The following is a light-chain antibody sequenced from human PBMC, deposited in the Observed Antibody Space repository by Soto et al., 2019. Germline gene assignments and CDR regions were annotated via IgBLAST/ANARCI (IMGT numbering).Light chain of an antibody. CDR1: QSVSTN. Sequence: EIVMTQSPATLSVSPGEGATLSCRASQSVSTNLAWYQQKPGQAPRLLIYGASTRATGIPARFSGSGSGTEFTLAISSLQSEDFAVYYCQQYNNWPPLTFGGGTKVDIK. CDR2: GAS. CDR3: QQYNNWPPLT. V-gene: IGKV3-15*01. J-gene: IGKJ4*01.